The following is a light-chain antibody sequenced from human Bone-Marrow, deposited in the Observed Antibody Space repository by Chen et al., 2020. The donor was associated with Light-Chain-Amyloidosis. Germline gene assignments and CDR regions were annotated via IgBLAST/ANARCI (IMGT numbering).Light chain of an antibody. Sequence: QSVLTQPPSASGTPGQRVTISCSGSSSNIGRNYVCWYQQLPGTAPKLLIFLNGQRPSGVPDRFSGSKSGTSGSLAIRGLQSDDEADYFCAAWDDSLAGWVFGGGTKLTVL. J-gene: IGLJ3*02. CDR3: AAWDDSLAGWV. CDR1: SSNIGRNY. V-gene: IGLV1-47*01. CDR2: LNG.